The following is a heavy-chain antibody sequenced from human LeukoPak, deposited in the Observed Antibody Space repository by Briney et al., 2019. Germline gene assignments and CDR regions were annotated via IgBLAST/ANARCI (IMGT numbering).Heavy chain of an antibody. CDR3: ARDTWAYYMDV. CDR1: GSTVSSNY. V-gene: IGHV3-53*01. Sequence: PGGSLRLSCAASGSTVSSNYMSWVRQAPGKGLEWVSVIYSGGSTYYADSVKGRFTISRDNSKNTLYLQMNSLRVEDTAVYYCARDTWAYYMDVWGKGTTVTISS. J-gene: IGHJ6*03. D-gene: IGHD2/OR15-2a*01. CDR2: IYSGGST.